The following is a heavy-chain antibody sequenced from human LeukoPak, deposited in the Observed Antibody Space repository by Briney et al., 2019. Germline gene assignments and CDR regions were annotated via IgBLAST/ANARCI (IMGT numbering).Heavy chain of an antibody. Sequence: GGSLRLSCAVSILSFSDYSLNWVRQAPGKGLEWVSYIIGSSRTMYYADSVEGRFTISRDNAKNSLYLQMNSLRDEDTAVYYCARGRPYYFDYWGQGALVTVSS. D-gene: IGHD6-6*01. CDR2: IIGSSRTM. CDR1: ILSFSDYS. J-gene: IGHJ4*02. CDR3: ARGRPYYFDY. V-gene: IGHV3-48*02.